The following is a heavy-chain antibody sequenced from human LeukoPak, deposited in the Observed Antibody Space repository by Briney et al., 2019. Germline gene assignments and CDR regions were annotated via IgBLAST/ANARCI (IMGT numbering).Heavy chain of an antibody. J-gene: IGHJ3*02. V-gene: IGHV3-48*03. CDR1: GFTFSSYE. CDR3: ARDLGYCSGGSCYETGAFDI. D-gene: IGHD2-15*01. Sequence: GGSLRLSCAASGFTFSSYEMNWVRQAPGKGLEWVSYISSSGSTIYYADSVKGRFTIYRDNDKTSLYLQMNSLRAEDTAVYYCARDLGYCSGGSCYETGAFDIWGQGTMVTVSS. CDR2: ISSSGSTI.